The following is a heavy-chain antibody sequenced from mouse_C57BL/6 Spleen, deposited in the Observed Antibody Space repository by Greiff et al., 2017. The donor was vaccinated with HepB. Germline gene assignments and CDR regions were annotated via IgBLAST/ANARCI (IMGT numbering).Heavy chain of an antibody. V-gene: IGHV1-4*01. Sequence: VKLMESGAELVRPGASVKMSCKASGYTFTSYTMHWVTQRPGQGLEWIGYIYPSSGYTKYNQKFKDKATLTADKSSSTAYMQLSSLTSEDSADYYCARSNWNPFDYWGQGTTLTVSS. J-gene: IGHJ2*01. D-gene: IGHD4-1*01. CDR1: GYTFTSYT. CDR3: ARSNWNPFDY. CDR2: IYPSSGYT.